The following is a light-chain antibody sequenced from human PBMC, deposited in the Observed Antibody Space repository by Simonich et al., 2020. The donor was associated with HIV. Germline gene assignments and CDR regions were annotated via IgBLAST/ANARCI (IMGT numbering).Light chain of an antibody. J-gene: IGKJ2*01. V-gene: IGKV1-33*01. CDR1: QDIRNY. CDR2: DAT. Sequence: DIQMTQSPSSLSASVGDRVTITCQASQDIRNYLNWYQQKAGKAPKLLIYDATNLETGVPSRFSGSGSGTDFTFTISSLQPADIATYYCQQYDELPYTFGQGTKLEIK. CDR3: QQYDELPYT.